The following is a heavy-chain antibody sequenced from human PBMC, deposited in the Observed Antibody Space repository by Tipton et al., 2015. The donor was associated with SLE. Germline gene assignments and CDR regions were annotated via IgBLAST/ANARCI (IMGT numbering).Heavy chain of an antibody. CDR3: ARHRTADSSGYYDAFDI. Sequence: AGLVKPSETLSLTCGVNGGSLSEYFWTWIRQPPGKGLEWIGEIHQSGITNYNPSLESRVTLSVDTSKNQFSLKLNSVSAADTAVYYCARHRTADSSGYYDAFDIWGQGTMVTVSS. V-gene: IGHV4-34*01. J-gene: IGHJ3*02. CDR1: GGSLSEYF. CDR2: IHQSGIT. D-gene: IGHD3-22*01.